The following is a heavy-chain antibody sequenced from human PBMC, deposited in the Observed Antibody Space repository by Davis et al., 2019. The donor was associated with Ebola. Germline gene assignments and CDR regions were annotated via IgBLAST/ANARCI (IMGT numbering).Heavy chain of an antibody. D-gene: IGHD1-1*01. V-gene: IGHV3-33*08. CDR3: ARDLWNDWGVGY. CDR1: GFTFSSYG. Sequence: GESLKISCAASGFTFSSYGMHWVRQAPGKGLEWVAVMSYDGSNKYYANSVKGRFTISRDNSKNTLYLQMNSLRAEDTAVYYFARDLWNDWGVGYWGQGTLVTVSS. J-gene: IGHJ4*02. CDR2: MSYDGSNK.